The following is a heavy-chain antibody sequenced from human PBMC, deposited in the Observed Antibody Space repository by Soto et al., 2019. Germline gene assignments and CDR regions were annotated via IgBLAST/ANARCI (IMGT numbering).Heavy chain of an antibody. D-gene: IGHD3-16*01. CDR1: GISVSRNY. CDR2: IYSGGST. J-gene: IGHJ4*02. CDR3: AGGNNVEERD. V-gene: IGHV3-66*01. Sequence: EVQLVESGGGLVQPGGSPRLSCAASGISVSRNYMSWVRQAPGKGLEWVSLIYSGGSTDYADSVKGRFSISRDNSKNTVYLQMNSLRVDDTAVYYCAGGNNVEERDWGQGTLVTVSS.